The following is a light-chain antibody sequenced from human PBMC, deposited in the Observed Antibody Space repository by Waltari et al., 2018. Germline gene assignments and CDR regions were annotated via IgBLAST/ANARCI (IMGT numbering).Light chain of an antibody. J-gene: IGKJ4*01. CDR1: QSVTSIS. Sequence: EILLTQSPGTLSLSPGESATLSCRASQSVTSISLTWYQQKFGQAPRLLIYGTSSRATGIPDRFSGSGSGTDFTLTISRLEPEDFAVYYCQQYDGEVVTFGGGTKVEI. CDR3: QQYDGEVVT. CDR2: GTS. V-gene: IGKV3-20*01.